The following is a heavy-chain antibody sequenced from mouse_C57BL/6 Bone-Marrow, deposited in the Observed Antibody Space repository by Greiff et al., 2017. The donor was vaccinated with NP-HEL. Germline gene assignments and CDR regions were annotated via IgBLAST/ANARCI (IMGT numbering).Heavy chain of an antibody. Sequence: QVHVKQSGAELARPGASVKLSCKASGYTFTSYGISWVKQRTGQGLEWIGEIYPRSGNTYYNEKFKGKATLTADKSSSTAYMELRSLTSEDSAVYFCARSPFTPYWYFDVWGTGTTVTVSS. J-gene: IGHJ1*03. CDR2: IYPRSGNT. D-gene: IGHD1-1*01. CDR1: GYTFTSYG. CDR3: ARSPFTPYWYFDV. V-gene: IGHV1-81*01.